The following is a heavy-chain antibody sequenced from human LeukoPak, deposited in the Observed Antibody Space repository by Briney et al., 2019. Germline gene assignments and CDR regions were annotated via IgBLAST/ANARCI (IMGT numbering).Heavy chain of an antibody. CDR2: IYYSGST. J-gene: IGHJ5*02. V-gene: IGHV4-31*03. CDR3: ARDNGAAAATYNWFDP. D-gene: IGHD6-13*01. CDR1: GGSISSGGYY. Sequence: SQTLSLTCTVSGGSISSGGYYWSWIHQHPGEGLEWIGYIYYSGSTYYNPSLKSRVTISVDTSKNQFSLKLSSVTAADTAVYYCARDNGAAAATYNWFDPWGQGTLVTVSS.